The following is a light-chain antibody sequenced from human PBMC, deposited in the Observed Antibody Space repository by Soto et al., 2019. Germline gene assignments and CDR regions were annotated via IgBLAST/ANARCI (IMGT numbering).Light chain of an antibody. Sequence: QSALTQPASVSGSPGQSITISCTGTGSDVGGYNYVSWYQQHPGKAPKLMIYEVSNRPSGVSNRFSGSKSGNTASLTISGLQAEDEADYYCSSYTSSSTAHVVFGGGTQLTVL. CDR3: SSYTSSSTAHVV. CDR2: EVS. CDR1: GSDVGGYNY. J-gene: IGLJ2*01. V-gene: IGLV2-14*01.